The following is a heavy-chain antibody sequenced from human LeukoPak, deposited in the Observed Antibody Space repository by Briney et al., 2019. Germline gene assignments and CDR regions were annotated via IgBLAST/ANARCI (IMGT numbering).Heavy chain of an antibody. CDR2: ISSGGST. J-gene: IGHJ4*02. Sequence: SETLSLTCTVSGGSISSSGYYWGWIRQPPGKGLEWIGSISSGGSTHYIPSLKSRVTISVDTSKNQFSLKLSSVTAADTAVYYCARENYDILTGYYIFDYWGQGTLVTVSS. CDR1: GGSISSSGYY. CDR3: ARENYDILTGYYIFDY. D-gene: IGHD3-9*01. V-gene: IGHV4-39*07.